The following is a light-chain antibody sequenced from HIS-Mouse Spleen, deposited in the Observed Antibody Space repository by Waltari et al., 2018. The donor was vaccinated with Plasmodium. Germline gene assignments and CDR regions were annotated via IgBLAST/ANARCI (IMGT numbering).Light chain of an antibody. J-gene: IGLJ2*01. CDR3: SSYTSSSTLV. Sequence: QSALTQPASVSGSPGQSITISCTGTSSDVGGYNYVSWYQQHQGKAPKLRIYDVSNRPSGVSNRFSGYKSGNTASLTISGLQAEDEADYYCSSYTSSSTLVFGGGTKLTVL. CDR2: DVS. V-gene: IGLV2-14*03. CDR1: SSDVGGYNY.